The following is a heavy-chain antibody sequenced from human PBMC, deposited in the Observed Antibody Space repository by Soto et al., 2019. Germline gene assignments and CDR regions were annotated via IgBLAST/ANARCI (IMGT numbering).Heavy chain of an antibody. V-gene: IGHV4-59*12. J-gene: IGHJ6*03. CDR3: ARGFQRTVRGFIMKANYYYYMDF. Sequence: PSENLSLTCTVSGGSINNYYWSWIRQPPGKGLEWIGYIHYSGSTNYNPSLESRVTISVDTSKNQFSLKLSSVTAADTAVYYCARGFQRTVRGFIMKANYYYYMDFWGKGITITGSS. CDR2: IHYSGST. D-gene: IGHD3-10*01. CDR1: GGSINNYY.